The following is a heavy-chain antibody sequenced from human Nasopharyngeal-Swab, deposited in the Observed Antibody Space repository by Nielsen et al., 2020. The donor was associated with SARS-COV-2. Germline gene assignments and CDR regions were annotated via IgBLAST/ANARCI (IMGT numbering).Heavy chain of an antibody. D-gene: IGHD4/OR15-4a*01. CDR2: FDPEDAET. CDR3: ATTSPMVTYNWFDP. Sequence: ASVNVSCKASGFTFSHYFMHWVRQAPGKGLEWLGGFDPEDAETIYAQKFQGRVTMTEDTSTDTAYMELSSLRSEDTAVYYCATTSPMVTYNWFDPWGQGTLVTVSS. CDR1: GFTFSHYF. V-gene: IGHV1-24*01. J-gene: IGHJ5*02.